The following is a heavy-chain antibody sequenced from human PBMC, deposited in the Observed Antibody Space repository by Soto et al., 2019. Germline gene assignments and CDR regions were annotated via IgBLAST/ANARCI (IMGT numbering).Heavy chain of an antibody. CDR3: ARDRLVPYGYGMDV. V-gene: IGHV3-33*01. CDR1: GFTFRSYG. CDR2: IWFDGSKK. J-gene: IGHJ6*02. D-gene: IGHD2-2*01. Sequence: QTQLVESGGGVVQPGRSLRLSCAASGFTFRSYGTHWVRQAPGKGLEWVALIWFDGSKKYYVDSVKGRFAVSRDNSKNTLYLQMNSLRVEDTAVYYCARDRLVPYGYGMDVWGQGTTVTVSS.